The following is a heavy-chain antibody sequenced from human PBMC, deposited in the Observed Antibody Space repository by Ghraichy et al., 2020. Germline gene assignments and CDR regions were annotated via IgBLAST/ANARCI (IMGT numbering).Heavy chain of an antibody. CDR3: AIADYDFWSCDDNY. Sequence: GGSLRLSCAASGFTFSSYAVSWVRQAPGKGLEWVSAIRGSGSSTYYADSVKGRFTISRDNSKNTLYLQMDSLRAEDTAVYYCAIADYDFWSCDDNYWGQGTRVTVSS. CDR2: IRGSGSST. V-gene: IGHV3-23*01. CDR1: GFTFSSYA. D-gene: IGHD3-3*01. J-gene: IGHJ4*02.